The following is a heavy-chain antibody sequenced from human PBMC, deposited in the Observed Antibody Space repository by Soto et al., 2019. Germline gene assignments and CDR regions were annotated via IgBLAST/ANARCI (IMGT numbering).Heavy chain of an antibody. V-gene: IGHV3-7*01. CDR3: ARFSRIVPTPAMGSVGFDS. CDR1: GFTFSPYY. D-gene: IGHD2-2*01. J-gene: IGHJ5*01. CDR2: TTQDGNDK. Sequence: PGGSLRLSCAASGFTFSPYYMSWVRQAPGKGLEWLAMTTQDGNDKHYVDSVRGRFTISRDSAKNSMYLQMNGLRAEDTAVYYCARFSRIVPTPAMGSVGFDSWGQGTLVTVSS.